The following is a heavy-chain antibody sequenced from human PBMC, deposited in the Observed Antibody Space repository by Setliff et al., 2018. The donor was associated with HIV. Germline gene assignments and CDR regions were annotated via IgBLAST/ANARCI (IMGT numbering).Heavy chain of an antibody. V-gene: IGHV4-4*07. CDR2: ISAAGTI. CDR3: ARDEGRATGSWWDQSASWYLDY. CDR1: GGSFGGYS. D-gene: IGHD6-13*01. J-gene: IGHJ4*01. Sequence: PSENLSLTCAVYGGSFGGYSWSWIRQPAGKRLEFIGRISAAGTINYNPSLRSRVTLSVDTSENQFSLTVNSVTAADTAMYFCARDEGRATGSWWDQSASWYLDYWGHGILVTVS.